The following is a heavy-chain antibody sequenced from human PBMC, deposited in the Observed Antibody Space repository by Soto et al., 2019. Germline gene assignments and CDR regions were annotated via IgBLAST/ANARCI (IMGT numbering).Heavy chain of an antibody. CDR2: IWYDGSNK. V-gene: IGHV3-33*01. CDR3: ARAAVAGSAVDY. D-gene: IGHD6-19*01. CDR1: GFTFSSYG. J-gene: IGHJ4*02. Sequence: QVQLVESGGGVVQPGRSLRLSCAASGFTFSSYGMHWVRQAPGKGLEWVAVIWYDGSNKYYADSVKGRFTISRDNSKNTLYLQMNSLRAEDTAVYYCARAAVAGSAVDYWGQGTLVTVSS.